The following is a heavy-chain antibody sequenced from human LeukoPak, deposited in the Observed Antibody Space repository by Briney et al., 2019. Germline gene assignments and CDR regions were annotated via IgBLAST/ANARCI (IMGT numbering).Heavy chain of an antibody. CDR1: GYTFTSYY. CDR2: INPSGGST. D-gene: IGHD2-15*01. V-gene: IGHV1-46*01. J-gene: IGHJ4*02. Sequence: ASVKVSCKASGYTFTSYYMHWVRQAPGQGLEWMGIINPSGGSTSYAQKFQGRVTMTRDTSTSTVYMELSSLRSEDTAVYYCARVGVEYCSGGSCPTFDYWGQGTLVTVSS. CDR3: ARVGVEYCSGGSCPTFDY.